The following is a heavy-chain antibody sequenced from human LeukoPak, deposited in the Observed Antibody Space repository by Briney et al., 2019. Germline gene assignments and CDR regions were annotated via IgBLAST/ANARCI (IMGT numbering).Heavy chain of an antibody. Sequence: GGSLRLSCAASGFTFSSYAMSSVRQAPGKGLEWVSAISGSGGSTYYADSVKGRFTISRDNSKNTLYLQMNSLRAEDTAVYYCAKDNGSGWYGGGFDPWGQGTLVTVSS. D-gene: IGHD6-19*01. CDR3: AKDNGSGWYGGGFDP. CDR2: ISGSGGST. CDR1: GFTFSSYA. J-gene: IGHJ5*02. V-gene: IGHV3-23*01.